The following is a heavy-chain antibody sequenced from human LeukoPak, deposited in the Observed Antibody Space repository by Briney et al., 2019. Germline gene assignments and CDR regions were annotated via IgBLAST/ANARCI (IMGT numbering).Heavy chain of an antibody. J-gene: IGHJ5*02. CDR3: VRHHRQWLPPNWFDP. V-gene: IGHV4-39*01. CDR1: GGSTSSSSYY. CDR2: IYYSGNT. Sequence: SETLSLTCTVSGGSTSSSSYYWGWIRQPPGKGLEWIGSIYYSGNTYYNPSLKSRVTISVDTSKNQFSLKLSSVTAADTAVYYCVRHHRQWLPPNWFDPWGRGTLVTVPS. D-gene: IGHD6-19*01.